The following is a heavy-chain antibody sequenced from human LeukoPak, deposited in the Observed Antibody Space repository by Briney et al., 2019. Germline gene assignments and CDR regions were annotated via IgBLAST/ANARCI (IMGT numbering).Heavy chain of an antibody. D-gene: IGHD2-2*01. V-gene: IGHV3-7*01. CDR1: GFTFSSYG. CDR3: ARRGIVVVPAAIPRGYYFDY. Sequence: GGSLRLSCAASGFTFSSYGMHWVRQAPGKGLEWVANIKQDGSEKYYVDSVKGRFTISRDNAKNSLYLQVNSLRAEDTAVYYCARRGIVVVPAAIPRGYYFDYWGQGTLVTVSS. J-gene: IGHJ4*02. CDR2: IKQDGSEK.